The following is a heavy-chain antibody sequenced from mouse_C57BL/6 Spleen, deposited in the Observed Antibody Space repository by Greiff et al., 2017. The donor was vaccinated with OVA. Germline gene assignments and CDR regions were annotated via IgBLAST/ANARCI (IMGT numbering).Heavy chain of an antibody. CDR1: GYTFTDYY. CDR3: ARDRSSSFAY. V-gene: IGHV1-76*01. Sequence: QVQLQQSGAELVRPGASVKLSCKASGYTFTDYYINWVKQRPGQGLEWIARIYPGSGNTYYNEKFKGKATLTAEKSSSTAYMQLSSLTSEDSAVYFCARDRSSSFAYWGQGTLVTVSA. D-gene: IGHD1-1*01. J-gene: IGHJ3*01. CDR2: IYPGSGNT.